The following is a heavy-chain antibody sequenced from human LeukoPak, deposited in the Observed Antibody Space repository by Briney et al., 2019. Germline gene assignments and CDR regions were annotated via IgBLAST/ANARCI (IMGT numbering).Heavy chain of an antibody. V-gene: IGHV1-69*13. CDR1: GGTFSSYA. J-gene: IGHJ4*02. D-gene: IGHD3-22*01. CDR3: ARYQKYYDSSGSTSYYFDY. Sequence: SVKVSCKASGGTFSSYAISWVRQAPGRGLEWMGGIIPIFGTANYAQKFQGRVTITADESTSTAYMELSSLRSEDTAVYYCARYQKYYDSSGSTSYYFDYWGQGTLVTVSS. CDR2: IIPIFGTA.